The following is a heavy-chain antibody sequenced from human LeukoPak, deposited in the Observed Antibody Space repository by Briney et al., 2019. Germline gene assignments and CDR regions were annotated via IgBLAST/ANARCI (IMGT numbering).Heavy chain of an antibody. J-gene: IGHJ4*02. CDR2: IIPILGIA. Sequence: ASVKVSCKASGGTFSSYAISWVRQAPGQGLEGMGRIIPILGIANYAQKFQGRVTITADKSTSTAYMELRSLRSEDTAVYYCASPRLVAAYLFDWWSQGTLVTVSS. CDR1: GGTFSSYA. CDR3: ASPRLVAAYLFDW. D-gene: IGHD2-15*01. V-gene: IGHV1-69*04.